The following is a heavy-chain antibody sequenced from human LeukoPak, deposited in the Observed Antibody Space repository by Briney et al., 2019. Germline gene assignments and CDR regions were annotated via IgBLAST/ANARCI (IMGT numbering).Heavy chain of an antibody. V-gene: IGHV3-53*01. Sequence: GGSLRLSCAASGFTFSTYSMTWVRQAPGKGLEWVSVIYSGGTTYYADSVKGRFTISRDNSKNTLYLQMNSLRAEDTAVYYCARDLIDYGSGSYYALGYWGQGTLVTVSS. CDR2: IYSGGTT. CDR3: ARDLIDYGSGSYYALGY. J-gene: IGHJ4*02. CDR1: GFTFSTYS. D-gene: IGHD3-10*01.